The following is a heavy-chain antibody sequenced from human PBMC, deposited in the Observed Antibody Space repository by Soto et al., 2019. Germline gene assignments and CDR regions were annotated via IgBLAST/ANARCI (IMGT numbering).Heavy chain of an antibody. Sequence: EVQLVESGGGLVKPGGSLRLSCAASGFTFSSYSMNWVRQAPGKGLEWVSSISSSSSYIYYADSVKGRFTISRDNAKNSRYRQMNSLIAEDTAVYYCARGAAAGYYYLDVWGKGTTVTVSS. CDR1: GFTFSSYS. CDR3: ARGAAAGYYYLDV. CDR2: ISSSSSYI. J-gene: IGHJ6*03. V-gene: IGHV3-21*01. D-gene: IGHD6-13*01.